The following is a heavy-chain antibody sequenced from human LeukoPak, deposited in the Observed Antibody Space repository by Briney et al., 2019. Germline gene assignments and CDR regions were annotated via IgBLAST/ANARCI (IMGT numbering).Heavy chain of an antibody. D-gene: IGHD6-6*01. V-gene: IGHV1-18*01. CDR3: ARGGPFPSSSSSREYYLDY. CDR1: GYAFINYG. Sequence: ASVKVSCKASGYAFINYGISWVRQAPGQGLEWMGWRSIYNGNTDYKLQGRVTMTTDTSTNTAYMGVRSLRSDDTAVYYCARGGPFPSSSSSREYYLDYWGQGTLVTVSS. J-gene: IGHJ4*02. CDR2: RSIYNGNT.